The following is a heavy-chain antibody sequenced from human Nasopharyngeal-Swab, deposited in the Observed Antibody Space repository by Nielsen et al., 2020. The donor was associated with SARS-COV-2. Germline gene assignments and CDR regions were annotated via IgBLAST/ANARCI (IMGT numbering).Heavy chain of an antibody. V-gene: IGHV3-21*01. J-gene: IGHJ6*02. CDR2: ISSSSSYI. D-gene: IGHD1-1*01. Sequence: GGSLRLSCAASGFTFSSYSMNWVRQAPGKGLEWVSSISSSSSYIYYADSVKGRFTISRDNAKNSLYLQMNSLRAEDTAVYYCARVSGTQSIYYYYGIDVWGQGTTVTVSS. CDR3: ARVSGTQSIYYYYGIDV. CDR1: GFTFSSYS.